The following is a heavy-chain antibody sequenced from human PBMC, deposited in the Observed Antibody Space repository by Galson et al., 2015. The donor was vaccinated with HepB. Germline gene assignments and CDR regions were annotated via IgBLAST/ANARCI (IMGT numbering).Heavy chain of an antibody. J-gene: IGHJ2*01. V-gene: IGHV4-4*07. CDR1: GGSISSYY. CDR2: IYTSGST. D-gene: IGHD5-12*01. Sequence: SETLSLTCTVAGGSISSYYWGWIRQPAGKGREWVGRIYTSGSTNYNPSLKSRVTMLVDTSKNQFSLKLSSVTAADTAVFYCARGVPTSTFWSGYDSWYFDLWGRGTLVTVSS. CDR3: ARGVPTSTFWSGYDSWYFDL.